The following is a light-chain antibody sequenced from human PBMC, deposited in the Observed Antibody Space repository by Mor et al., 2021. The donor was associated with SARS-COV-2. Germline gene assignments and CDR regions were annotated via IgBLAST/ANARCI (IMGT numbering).Light chain of an antibody. V-gene: IGKV3-20*01. CDR3: HQFGSSVFS. CDR2: DAS. Sequence: WYQQKPCQPPRLLIFDASSRPTGIPDRFSVSGSGTDFTLTISRVEPEDFAVYHCHQFGSSVFSFGQGSRLEMK. J-gene: IGKJ2*01.